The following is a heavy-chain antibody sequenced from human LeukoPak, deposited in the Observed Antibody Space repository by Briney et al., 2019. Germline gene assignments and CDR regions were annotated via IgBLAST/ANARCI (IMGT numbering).Heavy chain of an antibody. D-gene: IGHD5-18*01. CDR3: AIVDTTVGFDY. V-gene: IGHV1-18*04. Sequence: ASVKVSCKTSGYTFTTYGITWVRQAPGQRLAWMGWISAYNGNTAYAQKFQGRVTVTTDTSTRTASMDLRSLRSDDTAVYYCAIVDTTVGFDYWGQGTLVTVSS. CDR2: ISAYNGNT. J-gene: IGHJ4*02. CDR1: GYTFTTYG.